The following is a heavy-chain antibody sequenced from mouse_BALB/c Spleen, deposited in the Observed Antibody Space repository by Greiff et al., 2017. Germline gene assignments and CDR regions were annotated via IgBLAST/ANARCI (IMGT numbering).Heavy chain of an antibody. CDR2: INPYNDGT. CDR3: ASAAYYDYGYWYFDV. V-gene: IGHV1-14*01. CDR1: GYTFTSYV. D-gene: IGHD2-4*01. J-gene: IGHJ1*01. Sequence: VQLQQSGPELVKPGASVKMSCKASGYTFTSYVMHWVKQKPGPGLEWIGYINPYNDGTKYNEKFKGKATLTSDKSSITAYMELSSLTSEDSAVYYGASAAYYDYGYWYFDVWGAGTTVTVAA.